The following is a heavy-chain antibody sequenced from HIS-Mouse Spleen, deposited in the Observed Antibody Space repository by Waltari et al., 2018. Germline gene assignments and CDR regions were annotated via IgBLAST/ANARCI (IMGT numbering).Heavy chain of an antibody. Sequence: QLQLQESGPGLVKPSETLSLTCTVSGGSIRSRSYYWGRIRQPPGKGLGWIGSIYYSGSTYYNPSLKSRVTISVDTSKNQFSLKLSSVTAADTAVYYCAREIPYSSSWYDWYFDLWGRGTLVTVYS. CDR3: AREIPYSSSWYDWYFDL. CDR2: IYYSGST. J-gene: IGHJ2*01. CDR1: GGSIRSRSYY. V-gene: IGHV4-39*07. D-gene: IGHD6-13*01.